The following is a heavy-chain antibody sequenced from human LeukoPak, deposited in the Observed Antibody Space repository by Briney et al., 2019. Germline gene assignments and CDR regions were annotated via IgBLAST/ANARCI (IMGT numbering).Heavy chain of an antibody. CDR1: LYTFRIYS. V-gene: IGHV3-30*03. J-gene: IGHJ4*02. D-gene: IGHD3-22*01. CDR3: ARDFPYYYDISGYYFDY. Sequence: GGSLRLSSAASLYTFRIYSMHSVREAPGKGVERVAVISYDGSNKYYADSVKGRFIISRDNAKNSLYLQMNSLRAEDTAVYYCARDFPYYYDISGYYFDYWGQGTLVTVSS. CDR2: ISYDGSNK.